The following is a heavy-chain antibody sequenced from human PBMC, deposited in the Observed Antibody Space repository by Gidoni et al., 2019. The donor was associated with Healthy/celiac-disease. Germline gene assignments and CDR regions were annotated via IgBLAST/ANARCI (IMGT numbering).Heavy chain of an antibody. CDR1: GYSFTGSW. CDR3: ARHPIAAAGTSLHYFDY. D-gene: IGHD6-13*01. J-gene: IGHJ4*02. CDR2: IDTSDSYT. V-gene: IGHV5-10-1*03. Sequence: EVQLVQSGAEVKKPGESLRISCKGSGYSFTGSWISWVRKMPGKGLEWMGRIDTSDSYTNYSPSFQGHVTISADKSISTAYLQWSSLKASDTAMYYCARHPIAAAGTSLHYFDYWGQGTLVTVSS.